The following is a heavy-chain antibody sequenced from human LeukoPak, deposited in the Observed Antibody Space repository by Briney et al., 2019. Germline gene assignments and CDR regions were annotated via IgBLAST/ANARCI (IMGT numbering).Heavy chain of an antibody. CDR2: ITGSGDST. CDR1: GFTFSSYG. V-gene: IGHV3-23*01. D-gene: IGHD4-17*01. Sequence: PGGSLRLSCAASGFTFSSYGMSWVRQAPGKGLEWVSAITGSGDSTYYADSVKGRFTISRDNSKNTLYLQMNSLRAEDTAVYYCAKDTGYGDYEGGDPRWFDPWGQGTLVTVSS. J-gene: IGHJ5*02. CDR3: AKDTGYGDYEGGDPRWFDP.